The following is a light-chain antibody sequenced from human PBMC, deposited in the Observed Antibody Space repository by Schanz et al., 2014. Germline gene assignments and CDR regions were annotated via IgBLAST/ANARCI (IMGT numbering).Light chain of an antibody. CDR3: HSYDTSLAGQV. CDR1: SSNIGSNN. Sequence: QSVLTQPPSASGTPGQRVTISCSGSSSNIGSNNVNWYQQLPGTAPKLLIYSNNQRPSGVPDRFSGSKSGTSASLVITGLQADDEADYYCHSYDTSLAGQVFGTGTKVTVL. CDR2: SNN. V-gene: IGLV1-44*01. J-gene: IGLJ1*01.